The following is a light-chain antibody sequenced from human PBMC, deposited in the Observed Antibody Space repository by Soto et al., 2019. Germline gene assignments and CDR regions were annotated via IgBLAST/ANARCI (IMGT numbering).Light chain of an antibody. CDR3: SSYTSSNTLLV. CDR2: DVS. CDR1: SSDVGDYNY. J-gene: IGLJ1*01. Sequence: QSALTQPASVSGSPGQSITISCTGTSSDVGDYNYVSWYQQHPGKAPKLMIYDVSNRPSGVSNRFSGSKSGNTASLTISGPHAKDETYYYRSSYTSSNTLLVFGTGTKLTVL. V-gene: IGLV2-14*01.